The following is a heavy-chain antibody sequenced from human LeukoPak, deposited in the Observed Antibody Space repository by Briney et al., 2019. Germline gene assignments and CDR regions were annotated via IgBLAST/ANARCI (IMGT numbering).Heavy chain of an antibody. J-gene: IGHJ4*02. CDR1: GFTFSSYS. V-gene: IGHV3-21*01. Sequence: GGSLRLSCAASGFTFSSYSMNWVRQAPGKGLEWVSPISSSSSYIYYADSVKGRFTISRDNAKNSLYLQMNSLRAEDTAVYYCATREEGISYYDILTGPFDYWGQGTLVTVSS. CDR2: ISSSSSYI. CDR3: ATREEGISYYDILTGPFDY. D-gene: IGHD3-9*01.